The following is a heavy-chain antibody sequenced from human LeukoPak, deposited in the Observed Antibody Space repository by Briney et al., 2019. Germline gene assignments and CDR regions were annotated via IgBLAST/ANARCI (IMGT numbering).Heavy chain of an antibody. CDR2: IYHSGST. V-gene: IGHV4-38-2*01. D-gene: IGHD6-13*01. CDR1: GYSISSGYY. Sequence: PSKTLSLTCAVSGYSISSGYYWGWIRQPPGKGLEWIGSIYHSGSTYYNPSLKSRVTISVDTSKNQFSLKLSSVTAADTAVYYCARRGSAAGTGFDYWGQGTQVTVSS. J-gene: IGHJ4*02. CDR3: ARRGSAAGTGFDY.